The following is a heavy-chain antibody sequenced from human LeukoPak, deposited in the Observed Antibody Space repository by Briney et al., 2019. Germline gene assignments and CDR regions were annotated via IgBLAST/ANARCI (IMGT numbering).Heavy chain of an antibody. D-gene: IGHD3-10*01. CDR1: GYTFTGYY. V-gene: IGHV1-2*02. CDR3: ARGVDYYGSGSYSPGRWFDP. CDR2: INPNSGGT. Sequence: GASVKVSCKASGYTFTGYYMHWVRQAPGQGLEWMGWINPNSGGTNYAQKFQGRVTMTRDTSISTAYMELSRLRSDDTAVYYCARGVDYYGSGSYSPGRWFDPWGQGTLVTVSS. J-gene: IGHJ5*02.